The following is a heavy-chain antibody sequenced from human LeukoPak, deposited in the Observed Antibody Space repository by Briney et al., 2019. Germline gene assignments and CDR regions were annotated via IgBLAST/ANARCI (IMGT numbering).Heavy chain of an antibody. D-gene: IGHD5-18*01. Sequence: GGSLRLSCAASGFTFSSYGMHWVRQAPGKGLEWVAVIWCDGSNKYYADSVKGRFTISRDNSKSTLYLQMNSLRAEDTAVYYCAKEAMVFRAFDIWGQGTMVTVSS. CDR3: AKEAMVFRAFDI. J-gene: IGHJ3*02. V-gene: IGHV3-33*06. CDR1: GFTFSSYG. CDR2: IWCDGSNK.